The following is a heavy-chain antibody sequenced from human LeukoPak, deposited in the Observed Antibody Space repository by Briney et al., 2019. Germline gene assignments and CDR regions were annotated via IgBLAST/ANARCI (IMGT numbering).Heavy chain of an antibody. D-gene: IGHD3-22*01. Sequence: SETLSLTCAVSGGSISSSNWWSWVRQPPGKGLEWIGEIYHSGSTNYNPSLKSRVTMSVDTSKNQFSLKLSSVTAEDTAVYYCARDTYYYDSSGYWADYWGQGTLVTVSS. J-gene: IGHJ4*02. CDR3: ARDTYYYDSSGYWADY. CDR2: IYHSGST. CDR1: GGSISSSNW. V-gene: IGHV4-4*02.